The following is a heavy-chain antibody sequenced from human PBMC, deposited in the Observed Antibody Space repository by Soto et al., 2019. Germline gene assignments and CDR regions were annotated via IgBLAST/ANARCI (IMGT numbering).Heavy chain of an antibody. Sequence: GGSLRLSSAASGFTFNNYAMNWVRQAPGKGLEWVSGISGSGGNTAYGDSVKGRFTISRDNSKNTLYLQMNSLRADDTAVYFCAXGHDFWSGYSYYYGMYAWGQGSAVTVSS. D-gene: IGHD3-3*01. CDR1: GFTFNNYA. CDR2: ISGSGGNT. V-gene: IGHV3-23*01. CDR3: AXGHDFWSGYSYYYGMYA. J-gene: IGHJ6*02.